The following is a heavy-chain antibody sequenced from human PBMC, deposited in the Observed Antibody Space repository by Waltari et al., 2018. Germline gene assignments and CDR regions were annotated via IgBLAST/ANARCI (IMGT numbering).Heavy chain of an antibody. D-gene: IGHD3-10*01. V-gene: IGHV3-7*01. CDR1: FGRNG. Sequence: FGRNGVSGVRQTQGKGLEWVANINYEGSQKYYVDSVKGRFTISRDNAKNSVYLQMNSLRVEDTAVYYCAKRRGFEYWGQGTLITVSS. CDR3: AKRRGFEY. J-gene: IGHJ4*02. CDR2: INYEGSQK.